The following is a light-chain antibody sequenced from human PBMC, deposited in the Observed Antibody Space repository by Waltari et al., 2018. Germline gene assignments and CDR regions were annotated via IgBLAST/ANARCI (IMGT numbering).Light chain of an antibody. J-gene: IGKJ1*01. CDR1: QSVSSSY. V-gene: IGKV3-20*01. CDR3: QQYGSSRT. Sequence: EIVLTQSPGSLSLSPGERATLSCRASQSVSSSYLAWYQQKPGQAPRLLIYGASSRATGIPYRFSDSGSGTNFALTISRLEPEDFAVYYCQQYGSSRTFGQGTKVEI. CDR2: GAS.